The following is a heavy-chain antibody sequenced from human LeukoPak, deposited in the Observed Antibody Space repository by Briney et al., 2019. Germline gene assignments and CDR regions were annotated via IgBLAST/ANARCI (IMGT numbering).Heavy chain of an antibody. CDR3: ARELDHYYDSNAFDI. V-gene: IGHV3-30-3*01. CDR2: ISYDGSNK. CDR1: GFTFSSYA. D-gene: IGHD3-22*01. Sequence: GGSLRLSCAASGFTFSSYAMHWVRQAPGKGLEWVAVISYDGSNKHYADSVKGRFTISRDNSKNTLYLQMNSLRAEDTAVYYCARELDHYYDSNAFDIWGQGTMVTVSS. J-gene: IGHJ3*02.